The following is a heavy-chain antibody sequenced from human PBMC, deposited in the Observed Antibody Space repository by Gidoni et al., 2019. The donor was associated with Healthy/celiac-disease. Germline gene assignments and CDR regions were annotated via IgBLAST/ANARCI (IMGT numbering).Heavy chain of an antibody. V-gene: IGHV3-53*01. J-gene: IGHJ4*02. CDR1: AFTGSSNY. CDR2: IYSGGST. D-gene: IGHD3-10*01. Sequence: EVQLVESGGGLIQPGGSLRLSCAASAFTGSSNYMSCVRQAPGKGLEWVSVIYSGGSTSYADSVKGRFTISRDNSKNTLYLKMNSLRAEDTAVYYCARDHTMVRGVIAIWGQGTLVTVSS. CDR3: ARDHTMVRGVIAI.